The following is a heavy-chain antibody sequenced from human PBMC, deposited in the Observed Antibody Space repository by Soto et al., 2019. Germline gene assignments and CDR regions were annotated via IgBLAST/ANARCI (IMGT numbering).Heavy chain of an antibody. Sequence: QVQLVQSGGEVKKPGASVKVSCKTSGYTFTTYGISWVRQAPGQGLEWVGWISAYRGKTHYAQKFQGKVTMTTDTSTNTAYLEPRSLRAADTAVYYCARDPYLGDHQYWGQGTLVTVSS. D-gene: IGHD3-16*01. CDR2: ISAYRGKT. V-gene: IGHV1-18*01. CDR1: GYTFTTYG. J-gene: IGHJ4*02. CDR3: ARDPYLGDHQY.